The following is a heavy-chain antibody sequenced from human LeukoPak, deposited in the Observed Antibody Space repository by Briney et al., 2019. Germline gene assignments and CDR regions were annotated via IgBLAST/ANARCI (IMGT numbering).Heavy chain of an antibody. CDR3: ARSGRGYYYYYYMDV. J-gene: IGHJ6*03. Sequence: SETLSLTCTVSGGSISSYYWGWIRQPPGKGLEWIGSIYYSGSTYYNPSLKSRVTISVDTSKNQFSLKLSSVTAADTAVYYCARSGRGYYYYYYMDVWGKGTTVTVSS. V-gene: IGHV4-39*01. CDR1: GGSISSYY. D-gene: IGHD3-10*01. CDR2: IYYSGST.